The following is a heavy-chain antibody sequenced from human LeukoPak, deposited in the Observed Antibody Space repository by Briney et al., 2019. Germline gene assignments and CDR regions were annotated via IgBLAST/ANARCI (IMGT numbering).Heavy chain of an antibody. CDR2: INHSGST. V-gene: IGHV4-34*01. CDR1: GGSFSGYY. D-gene: IGHD6-13*01. J-gene: IGHJ4*02. CDR3: ARGSPPAAAGLYYFDY. Sequence: SETLSLTCAVYGGSFSGYYWSWIRQPPGKGLEWIGEINHSGSTNYNPSLKSRVTISVDTSKNQFSLKLSSVTAADTAVYYCARGSPPAAAGLYYFDYWGQGTLVTVSS.